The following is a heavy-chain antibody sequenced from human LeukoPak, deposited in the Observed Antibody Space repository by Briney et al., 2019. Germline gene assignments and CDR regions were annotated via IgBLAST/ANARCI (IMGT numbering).Heavy chain of an antibody. CDR3: ARVFHD. CDR2: IYTSGTT. V-gene: IGHV4-4*07. CDR1: RGSISSDY. J-gene: IGHJ3*01. Sequence: SETLSLTCTVSRGSISSDYWSWIRQPAGKGLEWIGLIYTSGTTNYNPSLKSRVTMSLDTSKNQFSRKLNSVTAADTAVYYCARVFHDWGQGTMVTVSS.